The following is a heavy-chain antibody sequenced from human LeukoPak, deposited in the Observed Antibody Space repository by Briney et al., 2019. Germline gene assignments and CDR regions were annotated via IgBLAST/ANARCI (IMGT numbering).Heavy chain of an antibody. CDR1: GGSISSYY. J-gene: IGHJ4*02. D-gene: IGHD2-2*01. V-gene: IGHV4-59*04. Sequence: SETLSLTCTVSGGSISSYYWSWIRQPLGKGLEWIGYIYYSGITYYNPSLRSRVTISVDTSKNQFSLKLSSVTATDTAVYYCHFKYCSSSTCFYYFDYWGQGTLVTVSS. CDR3: HFKYCSSSTCFYYFDY. CDR2: IYYSGIT.